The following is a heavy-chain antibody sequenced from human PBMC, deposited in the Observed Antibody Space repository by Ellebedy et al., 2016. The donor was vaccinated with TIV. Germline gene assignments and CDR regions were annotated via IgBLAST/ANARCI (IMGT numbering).Heavy chain of an antibody. CDR3: ARDASVYGDSVYWYFDL. Sequence: GESLRLSCAVSGFTFSAYSMNWVRQAPGKGLEWVSYISTGSSTIYYADSVKGRFTISRDNAKNSLYLQMNSLRAEDTAVYYCARDASVYGDSVYWYFDLWGRGTLVGVSS. V-gene: IGHV3-48*04. CDR1: GFTFSAYS. D-gene: IGHD4-17*01. CDR2: ISTGSSTI. J-gene: IGHJ2*01.